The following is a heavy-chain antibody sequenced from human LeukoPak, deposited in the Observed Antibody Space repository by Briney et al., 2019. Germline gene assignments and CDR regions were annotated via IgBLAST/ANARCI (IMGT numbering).Heavy chain of an antibody. Sequence: SETLSLSCTVSGASVSSDNYYWSWVRQPPGEGLEWIGYVRSSGSTNCNPSLKSRVAILVDTPKNQFTLNLSSVTAADTAVYYCARGVLVGATGHHFAYWGQGALVTVSS. V-gene: IGHV4-61*01. CDR2: VRSSGST. CDR3: ARGVLVGATGHHFAY. J-gene: IGHJ4*02. D-gene: IGHD2-8*02. CDR1: GASVSSDNYY.